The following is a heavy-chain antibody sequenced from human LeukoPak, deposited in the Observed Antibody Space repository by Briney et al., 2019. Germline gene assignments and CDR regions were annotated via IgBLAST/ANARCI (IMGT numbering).Heavy chain of an antibody. V-gene: IGHV1-18*01. CDR1: GYTFTSYG. CDR3: ARSRFLQWSNNWFDP. J-gene: IGHJ5*02. D-gene: IGHD3-3*01. Sequence: GASVKVSCKASGYTFTSYGISWVRQAPRQGLEWMGWISAYNGNTNYAQKLQGRVTMTTDTSTSTAYRELRSLRSDDSAVYYCARSRFLQWSNNWFDPWGQGTLVTVSS. CDR2: ISAYNGNT.